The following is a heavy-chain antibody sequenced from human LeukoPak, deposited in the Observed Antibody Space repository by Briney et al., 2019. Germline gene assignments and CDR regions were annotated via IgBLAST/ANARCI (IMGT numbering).Heavy chain of an antibody. Sequence: PGGSLRLSCAVSGFNFNNYGVSWVRQAPGKGPEWVSAIGATDDSTYYADSVKGRFTISRDNSRNTVYLQMNSLRVDDTAVYYCVKAGDVVVVAAKFFDSWGQGTLVTVSS. CDR2: IGATDDST. V-gene: IGHV3-23*01. CDR1: GFNFNNYG. D-gene: IGHD2-15*01. J-gene: IGHJ4*02. CDR3: VKAGDVVVVAAKFFDS.